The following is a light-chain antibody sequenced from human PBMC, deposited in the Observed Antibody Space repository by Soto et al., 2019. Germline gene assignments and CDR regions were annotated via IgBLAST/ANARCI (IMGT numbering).Light chain of an antibody. Sequence: IVLTQSPATLSLSPGERATLSCRASQSVSSYLAWYQQKPGQAPRLLIYDASNRATGIPARFSGSGSGTDFTLTISSLEPEDSAVYYCQQCGSSPTWTFGQGTKMDIK. CDR3: QQCGSSPTWT. CDR2: DAS. V-gene: IGKV3-11*01. J-gene: IGKJ1*01. CDR1: QSVSSY.